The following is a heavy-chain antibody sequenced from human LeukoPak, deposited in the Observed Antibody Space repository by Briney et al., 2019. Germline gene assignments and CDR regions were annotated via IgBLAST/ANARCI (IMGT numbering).Heavy chain of an antibody. Sequence: GSLRLSCAASGFTFSSYAMSWIRQPPGKGLEWIGYIYYSGSTNYNPSLKSRVTISVDTSKNQFSLKLSPVTAADTAVYYCARALPSSGWSPDYFDYWGQGTLVTVSS. CDR2: IYYSGST. CDR1: GFTFSSYA. V-gene: IGHV4-59*01. CDR3: ARALPSSGWSPDYFDY. J-gene: IGHJ4*02. D-gene: IGHD6-19*01.